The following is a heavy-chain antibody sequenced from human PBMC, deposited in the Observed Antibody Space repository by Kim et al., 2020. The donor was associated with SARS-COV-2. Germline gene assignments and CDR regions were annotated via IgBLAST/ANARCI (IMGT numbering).Heavy chain of an antibody. J-gene: IGHJ3*01. CDR1: GFTVSSIY. CDR2: IFSTGDT. D-gene: IGHD1-1*01. V-gene: IGHV3-66*01. Sequence: GGSLRLSCAVSGFTVSSIYMNWVRQAPGKGLEWVSAIFSTGDTNYADSVKGRFTISRDNSKNTLYLQLNSLIAEDTAIYYSERGRTPTTRAFDLWGQGTMLTVSS. CDR3: ERGRTPTTRAFDL.